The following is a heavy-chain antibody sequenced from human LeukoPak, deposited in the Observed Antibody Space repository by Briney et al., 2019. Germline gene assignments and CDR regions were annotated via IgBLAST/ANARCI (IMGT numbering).Heavy chain of an antibody. CDR3: ARVDCSSSSCYELDY. CDR2: ISSSDSTI. D-gene: IGHD2-2*01. J-gene: IGHJ4*02. V-gene: IGHV3-11*04. Sequence: GGSLRLSCAGSGFTFSDYYMSWIRQAPGKGLEWVSYISSSDSTIYYADSVKGRFTISGDNAKNSLYLQMNSLRAEDTAVYYCARVDCSSSSCYELDYWGQGTLVTVSS. CDR1: GFTFSDYY.